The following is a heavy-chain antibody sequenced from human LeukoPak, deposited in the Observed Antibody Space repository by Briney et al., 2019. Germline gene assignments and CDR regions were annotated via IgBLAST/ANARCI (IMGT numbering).Heavy chain of an antibody. J-gene: IGHJ4*02. CDR2: IIPIFGTA. D-gene: IGHD3-3*01. CDR3: ARETTTIFGVVIIRYFDY. CDR1: GGTFSSYA. Sequence: ASVKVSCKASGGTFSSYAISWVRQAPGQGLEWMGGIIPIFGTANYAQKFQGRVTITTDESTSTAYMELSSLRSEDTAVYYCARETTTIFGVVIIRYFDYWGQGTLVTVSS. V-gene: IGHV1-69*05.